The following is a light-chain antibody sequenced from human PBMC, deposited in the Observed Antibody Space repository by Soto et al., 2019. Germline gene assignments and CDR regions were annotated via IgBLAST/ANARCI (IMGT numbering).Light chain of an antibody. J-gene: IGKJ1*01. CDR1: QSISIN. V-gene: IGKV3-15*01. Sequence: EIVMTQSPATLSVSPGERAILSCRASQSISINLAWYQQKPGQAPRLLIYAASNRATGVPARFSGSWSGTEFTLTISSLQSEDFAVYYCQQYGSSPPWTFGQGTKVDIK. CDR3: QQYGSSPPWT. CDR2: AAS.